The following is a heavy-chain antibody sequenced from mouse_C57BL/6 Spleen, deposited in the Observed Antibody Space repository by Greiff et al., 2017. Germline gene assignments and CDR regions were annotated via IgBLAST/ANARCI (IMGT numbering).Heavy chain of an antibody. J-gene: IGHJ2*01. V-gene: IGHV1-80*01. D-gene: IGHD1-1*01. CDR1: GYAFSSYW. Sequence: QVQLQQSGAELVKPGASVKISCKASGYAFSSYWMNWVKQRPGKGLEWIGQIYPGDGDTNYNGKFKGKATLTADKSSSTAYMQLSSLTSEDSAVYFCARSGTTVVRRYYFDYWGQGTTLTVSS. CDR3: ARSGTTVVRRYYFDY. CDR2: IYPGDGDT.